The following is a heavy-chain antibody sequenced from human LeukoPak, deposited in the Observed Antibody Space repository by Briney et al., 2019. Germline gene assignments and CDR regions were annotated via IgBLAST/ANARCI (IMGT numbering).Heavy chain of an antibody. CDR3: ARDYVSSGGKVYYYHMDV. Sequence: PGRSLRLSCAASGFTFSSYAMHWVRQAPGKGLEWVAVISYDGSNKYYADSVKGRFTISRDNSKNTLYLQMNSLRAEDTAVYYCARDYVSSGGKVYYYHMDVWGKGTTVTVSS. CDR2: ISYDGSNK. CDR1: GFTFSSYA. V-gene: IGHV3-30*01. D-gene: IGHD3-10*02. J-gene: IGHJ6*03.